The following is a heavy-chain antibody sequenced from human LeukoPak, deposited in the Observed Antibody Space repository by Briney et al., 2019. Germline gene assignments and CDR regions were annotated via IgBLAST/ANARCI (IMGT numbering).Heavy chain of an antibody. J-gene: IGHJ4*02. Sequence: GGSLRLSCAASGFTFRDYGMSWVRQAPGKGLEWVSSISSSSSYIYYADSVKGRFTISRDNAKNSLYLQMNSLRAEDTAVYYCAKSGLNRFDYWGQGTLVTVSS. CDR3: AKSGLNRFDY. CDR1: GFTFRDYG. CDR2: ISSSSSYI. V-gene: IGHV3-21*04. D-gene: IGHD1-14*01.